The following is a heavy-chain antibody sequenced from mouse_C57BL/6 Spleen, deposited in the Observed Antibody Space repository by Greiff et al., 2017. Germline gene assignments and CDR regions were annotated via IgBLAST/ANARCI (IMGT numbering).Heavy chain of an antibody. D-gene: IGHD2-3*01. J-gene: IGHJ2*01. CDR3: ARGDDGYYFDY. CDR2: ISSGSSTI. CDR1: GFTFSDYG. V-gene: IGHV5-17*01. Sequence: DVKLVESGGGLVKPGGSLKLSCAASGFTFSDYGMHWVRQAPEKGLEWVAYISSGSSTIYYADTVKGRFTISRDNAKNTLFLQMTSLRSEDTAMYYCARGDDGYYFDYWGQGTTLTVSS.